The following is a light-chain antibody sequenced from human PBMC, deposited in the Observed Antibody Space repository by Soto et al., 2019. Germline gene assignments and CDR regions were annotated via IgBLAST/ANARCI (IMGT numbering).Light chain of an antibody. J-gene: IGKJ3*01. CDR3: QQYGSSPFT. V-gene: IGKV3-20*01. Sequence: EIVLTQSPGTLSLSPGERATLSCRASQSVSSSYLAWYQQKPGQAPRLLIYGASSRATSIPDRFSGSGSGTDFTLTMSRLEPEDFAVYYCQQYGSSPFTFGPGTKVDIK. CDR2: GAS. CDR1: QSVSSSY.